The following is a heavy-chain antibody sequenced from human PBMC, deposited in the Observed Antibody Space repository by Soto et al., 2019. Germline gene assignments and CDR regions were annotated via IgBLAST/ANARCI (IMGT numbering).Heavy chain of an antibody. CDR2: IYYSGST. Sequence: SETLSLTCIVSGGSVSSASYYWSWIRQPPGKGLEWIGGIYYSGSTKYNPSLKSRVTISVDTSKKQFSLKLSSVTAADTAVYYCAREAVAAKRAFDIWSQGTMVTVS. CDR3: AREAVAAKRAFDI. CDR1: GGSVSSASYY. V-gene: IGHV4-61*01. D-gene: IGHD6-19*01. J-gene: IGHJ3*02.